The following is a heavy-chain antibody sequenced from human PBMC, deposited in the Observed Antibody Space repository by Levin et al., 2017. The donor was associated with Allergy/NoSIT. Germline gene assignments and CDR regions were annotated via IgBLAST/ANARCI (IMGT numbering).Heavy chain of an antibody. CDR1: GFTFRNFA. V-gene: IGHV3-30*03. J-gene: IGHJ4*02. D-gene: IGHD1-26*01. Sequence: GESLKISCAASGFTFRNFAMHWVRQAPGKGLEWVAVTSYDGLDKYSADSMKGRFTISRDNSKNAVYLQMNSLRTEDTAVYYCARGALVLLGAEYFDYWGQGALVTVS. CDR2: TSYDGLDK. CDR3: ARGALVLLGAEYFDY.